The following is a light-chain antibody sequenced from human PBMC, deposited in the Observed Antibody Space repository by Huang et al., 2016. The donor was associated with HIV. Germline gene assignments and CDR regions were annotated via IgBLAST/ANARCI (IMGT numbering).Light chain of an antibody. CDR2: GAS. J-gene: IGKJ1*01. V-gene: IGKV3-15*01. CDR1: QSVSSN. Sequence: EIVMTQSSATLSVSPGERATLSCRASQSVSSNLAWYQQKPGQAPRLLIYGASTRATAIPARFSGSGSGTEFTLTISSLQSEDFAVYYCQQNDNWPWTFGQGTKVEIK. CDR3: QQNDNWPWT.